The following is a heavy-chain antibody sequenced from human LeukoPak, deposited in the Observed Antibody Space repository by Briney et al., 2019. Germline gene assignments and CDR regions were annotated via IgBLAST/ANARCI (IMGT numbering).Heavy chain of an antibody. CDR2: IYYGGST. CDR1: GGSISSYD. J-gene: IGHJ3*02. D-gene: IGHD3-22*01. CDR3: ARDSVRYYDSSGFVDAFDI. V-gene: IGHV4-59*01. Sequence: SETLSLTCTVAGGSISSYDWSWIRQPPGKGLGWIGYIYYGGSTNYNPSLKSRVTISVDTSKNQFSLKLSSVTAADTAVYYCARDSVRYYDSSGFVDAFDIWGQGTMVTVSS.